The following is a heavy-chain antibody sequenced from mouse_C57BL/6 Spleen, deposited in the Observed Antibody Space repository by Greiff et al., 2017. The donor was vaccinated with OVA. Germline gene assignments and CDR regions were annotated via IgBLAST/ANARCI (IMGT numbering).Heavy chain of an antibody. D-gene: IGHD1-1*01. Sequence: QVQLQQSGAELVKPGASVKISCKASGYAFSNYWMNWVKQRPGKGLEWIGQIYPGDGDTNYNGKFKGKATLTADKSSSTAYMQLSSLTSEDSAVYFCAGSYYYGSSYGAYWGQGTLVTVSA. CDR1: GYAFSNYW. CDR3: AGSYYYGSSYGAY. V-gene: IGHV1-80*01. J-gene: IGHJ3*01. CDR2: IYPGDGDT.